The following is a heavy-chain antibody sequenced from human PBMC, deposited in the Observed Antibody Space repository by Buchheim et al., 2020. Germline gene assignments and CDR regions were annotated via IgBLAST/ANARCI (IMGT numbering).Heavy chain of an antibody. V-gene: IGHV4-34*01. CDR2: INHSGST. D-gene: IGHD3-16*01. CDR1: GGSFSGYY. Sequence: QVQLQQWGAGLLKPSETLSLTCAVYGGSFSGYYWSWIRQPPGKGLEWIGEINHSGSTNYNPSLKSRVTISVDTSKNQFSLKLSSVTAADAAVYYCARSLGAHSFLDYWGQGTL. J-gene: IGHJ4*02. CDR3: ARSLGAHSFLDY.